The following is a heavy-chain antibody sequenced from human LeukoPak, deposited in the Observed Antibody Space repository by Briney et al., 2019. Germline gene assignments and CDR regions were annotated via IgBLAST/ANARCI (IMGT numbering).Heavy chain of an antibody. V-gene: IGHV4-61*02. Sequence: SETLSLTCTVPGGSISSGSYYWSWIRQPAGKGLEWIGRIYTSGSTNYNPSLKSRVTISVDTSKNQFSLKLSSVTAADTAVYYCARAGSYYYWYYYYYMDVWGKGTTVTVSS. CDR1: GGSISSGSYY. CDR2: IYTSGST. CDR3: ARAGSYYYWYYYYYMDV. J-gene: IGHJ6*03. D-gene: IGHD1-26*01.